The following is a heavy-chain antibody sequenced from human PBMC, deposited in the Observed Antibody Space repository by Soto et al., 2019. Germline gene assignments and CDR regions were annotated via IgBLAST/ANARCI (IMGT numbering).Heavy chain of an antibody. Sequence: SETLSLTCSVSGASISSRDYYWGWIRQTPGKGLEWIGNIDYNGATYYNPSLKSRVTVSKDTSKNQFSLKVASVTAADTAIYYCGRVMIGTSRHTDPDYWGQGTQVTVSS. CDR3: GRVMIGTSRHTDPDY. CDR2: IDYNGAT. V-gene: IGHV4-39*01. J-gene: IGHJ4*02. D-gene: IGHD2-2*01. CDR1: GASISSRDYY.